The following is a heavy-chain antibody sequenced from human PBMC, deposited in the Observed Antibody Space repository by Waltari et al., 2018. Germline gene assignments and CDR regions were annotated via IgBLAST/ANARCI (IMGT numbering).Heavy chain of an antibody. CDR1: GGSISSYY. CDR2: IYYSGST. CDR3: ARGPYGDYVEYWFDP. D-gene: IGHD4-17*01. V-gene: IGHV4-59*01. Sequence: QVQLQESGPGLVKPSETLSLTCTVSGGSISSYYWSWIWQPPGKGLEWIGYIYYSGSTNYNPSLKSRVTISVDTSKNQFSLNLSSVTAADTAVYYCARGPYGDYVEYWFDPWGQGTLVTVSS. J-gene: IGHJ5*02.